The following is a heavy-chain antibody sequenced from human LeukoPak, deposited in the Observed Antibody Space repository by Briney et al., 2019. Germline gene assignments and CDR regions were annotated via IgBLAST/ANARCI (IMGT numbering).Heavy chain of an antibody. CDR3: ARPPGIAAAWFYP. V-gene: IGHV4-4*02. CDR2: IYHSGST. CDR1: GGSISSRNW. Sequence: SGTLSLTSAVSGGSISSRNWWSWVRQPPGKGLEWIGEIYHSGSTNYNPSLQSRVSISVDKSKNQFSLKLTSVTAADTAVYYCARPPGIAAAWFYPWGQGTLVTVSS. D-gene: IGHD6-13*01. J-gene: IGHJ5*02.